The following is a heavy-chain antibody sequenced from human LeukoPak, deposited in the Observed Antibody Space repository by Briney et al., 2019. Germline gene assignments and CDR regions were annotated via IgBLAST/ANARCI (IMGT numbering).Heavy chain of an antibody. CDR1: GFTVSSNF. CDR2: IYSGGTT. D-gene: IGHD2-2*01. J-gene: IGHJ6*02. V-gene: IGHV3-66*02. Sequence: PGGSLRLSCAASGFTVSSNFMSWVRQAPGKGLEWVSVIYSGGTTFYADSVKGRFTISRDNSKNTLYLQMNSLRAEDTAVYYCARVGVVVPAAAPYYYYGMDVWGQGTTVTVSS. CDR3: ARVGVVVPAAAPYYYYGMDV.